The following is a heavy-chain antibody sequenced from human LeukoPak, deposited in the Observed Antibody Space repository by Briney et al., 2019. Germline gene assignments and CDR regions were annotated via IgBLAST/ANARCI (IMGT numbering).Heavy chain of an antibody. Sequence: ASVKVSCKASGYIFINYYIHWVRQAPGQGLEWMGLINPNGAHTTNAQKFEGRVTVTRDTSTSTVYMELSSLRSDDTAVYYCARDRDSSGRYYFDYWGQGSLVTVSS. J-gene: IGHJ4*02. D-gene: IGHD3-22*01. CDR2: INPNGAHT. CDR3: ARDRDSSGRYYFDY. V-gene: IGHV1-46*01. CDR1: GYIFINYY.